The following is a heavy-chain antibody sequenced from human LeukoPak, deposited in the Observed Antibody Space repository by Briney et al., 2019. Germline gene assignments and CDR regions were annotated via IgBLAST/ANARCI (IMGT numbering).Heavy chain of an antibody. J-gene: IGHJ4*02. CDR1: GFTFSNSW. D-gene: IGHD2-15*01. Sequence: GGSLRLSCAASGFTFSNSWLHWGRQAPGKGLVWVSRINSDGSSTNYADSVKGRFTISRDNARNTLYLQMNSLRAKDTAVYYCAGSSWYWGVRYWGQGTLVTVSS. CDR2: INSDGSST. V-gene: IGHV3-74*01. CDR3: AGSSWYWGVRY.